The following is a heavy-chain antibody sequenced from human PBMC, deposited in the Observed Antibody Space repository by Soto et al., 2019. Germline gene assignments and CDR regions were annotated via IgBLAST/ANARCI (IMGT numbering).Heavy chain of an antibody. CDR1: GFTFSASA. Sequence: GGSLRLSCEASGFTFSASAIHWVRQASGRGLEWVGRIRSKTNTYATAYAASLKGRFTISRDDSTNTAFLQMNSLKTEDTAVYYCTRLEDGGGYNYYVMDVWGQGTTVTVSS. CDR2: IRSKTNTYAT. CDR3: TRLEDGGGYNYYVMDV. V-gene: IGHV3-73*01. J-gene: IGHJ6*02. D-gene: IGHD3-22*01.